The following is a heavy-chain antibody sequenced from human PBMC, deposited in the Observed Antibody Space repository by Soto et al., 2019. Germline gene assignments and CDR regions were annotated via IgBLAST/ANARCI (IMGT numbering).Heavy chain of an antibody. J-gene: IGHJ6*01. D-gene: IGHD2-15*01. V-gene: IGHV3-23*01. Sequence: EVQLLESGGGLVQPGGSLRLSCAASGFTFSTYAMSWVRQAPGKGLEWVSGITGSGVNTFYADSVKGRFTISRDNSKDTLDLQTNSRSAEDTAGYFCGRGCRRDCSGGSCSDSYNGMVVW. CDR1: GFTFSTYA. CDR3: GRGCRRDCSGGSCSDSYNGMVV. CDR2: ITGSGVNT.